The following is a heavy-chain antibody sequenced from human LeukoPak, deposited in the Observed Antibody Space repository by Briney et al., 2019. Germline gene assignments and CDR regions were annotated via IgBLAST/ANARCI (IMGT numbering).Heavy chain of an antibody. J-gene: IGHJ4*02. CDR3: ATDRSVGATYRFDH. V-gene: IGHV3-7*01. Sequence: GGSRRLSCAASGFTFRIYWMTWVRQAPRRGLEWVANIKQDGSEKYYVDSVKGRFTISRDNAKNSLFLQMNSLRAEATAAYYCATDRSVGATYRFDHWGQGTLVTVSS. CDR2: IKQDGSEK. CDR1: GFTFRIYW. D-gene: IGHD1-26*01.